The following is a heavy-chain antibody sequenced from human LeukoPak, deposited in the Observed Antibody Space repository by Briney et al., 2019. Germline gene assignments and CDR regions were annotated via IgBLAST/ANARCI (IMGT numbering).Heavy chain of an antibody. CDR2: ITTGRGET. D-gene: IGHD6-19*01. Sequence: ASVKVSCKASGYTFTDYALHWVRKAPGQSLEWMGWITTGRGETRYSQEFQRRITFTRDTSASTVYMDLSDLRSDDTAVYYCARGGKQWRGGNYFDSWGQGTLVAVSS. CDR1: GYTFTDYA. V-gene: IGHV1-3*04. CDR3: ARGGKQWRGGNYFDS. J-gene: IGHJ4*02.